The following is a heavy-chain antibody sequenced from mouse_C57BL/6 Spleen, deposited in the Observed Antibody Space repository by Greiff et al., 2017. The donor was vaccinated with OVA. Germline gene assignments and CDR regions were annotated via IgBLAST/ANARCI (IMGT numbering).Heavy chain of an antibody. CDR3: ARSDGSSSYWYIDV. V-gene: IGHV1-64*01. CDR2: IHPNSGST. CDR1: GYTFTSYW. J-gene: IGHJ1*03. D-gene: IGHD1-1*01. Sequence: QVQLKQPGAELVKPGASVKLSCKASGYTFTSYWMHWVKQRPGQGLEWIGMIHPNSGSTNYNEKFKSKATLTVDKSSSTAYMQLSSLTSEDSAVYYCARSDGSSSYWYIDVWGTGTTVTVSS.